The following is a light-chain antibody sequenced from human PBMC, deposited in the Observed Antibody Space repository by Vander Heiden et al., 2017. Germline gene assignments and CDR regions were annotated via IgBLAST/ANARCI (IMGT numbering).Light chain of an antibody. Sequence: QSVLTQPPSVSEAPGPRVTISCSGSSSNIGNNGVSWYQQLPGTAPKLLIYYDNLLPSGVSDRFSGSKSGTSASLAIGGLQSDDEADYYCAAWDIGLNGYVFGTGTKVTVL. J-gene: IGLJ1*01. CDR3: AAWDIGLNGYV. CDR1: SSNIGNNG. CDR2: YDN. V-gene: IGLV1-36*01.